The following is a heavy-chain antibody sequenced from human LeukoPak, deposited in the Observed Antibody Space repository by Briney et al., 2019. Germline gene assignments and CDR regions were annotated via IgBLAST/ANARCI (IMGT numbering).Heavy chain of an antibody. D-gene: IGHD3-22*01. CDR3: ASLYDSSGYGSYHFDY. CDR2: IYYSGST. Sequence: PSETLSLTCTVSGDSITSYYWSWIRQPPGKELEWIGCIYYSGSTNYNPSLKSRVTISVDTSKNQFSLKLSSVTAADTAVYYCASLYDSSGYGSYHFDYWGQGTLVTVSS. V-gene: IGHV4-59*12. J-gene: IGHJ4*02. CDR1: GDSITSYY.